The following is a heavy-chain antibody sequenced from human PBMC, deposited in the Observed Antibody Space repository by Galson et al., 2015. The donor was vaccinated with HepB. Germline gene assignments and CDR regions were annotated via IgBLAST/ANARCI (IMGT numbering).Heavy chain of an antibody. Sequence: SVKVSCKASGYFFTHFGINWVRQAPGQGLEWMGWISADNGNTKYAQKFQGRVTMTTDTSTSTAYVEVRSLRSDDTAVYYCAREELRGYYDSTGYFPFDYWGQGSLVTVSS. V-gene: IGHV1-18*01. CDR1: GYFFTHFG. CDR3: AREELRGYYDSTGYFPFDY. D-gene: IGHD3-22*01. CDR2: ISADNGNT. J-gene: IGHJ4*02.